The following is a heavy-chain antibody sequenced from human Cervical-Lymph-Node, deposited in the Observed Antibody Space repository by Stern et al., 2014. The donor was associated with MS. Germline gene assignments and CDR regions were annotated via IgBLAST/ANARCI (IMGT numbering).Heavy chain of an antibody. CDR3: ARDSINSSPRHIWFDP. CDR1: GYTFTSHY. D-gene: IGHD2/OR15-2a*01. J-gene: IGHJ5*02. V-gene: IGHV1-46*01. Sequence: QVQLVQSGAEVKKPGASVTVSCKTSGYTFTSHYIHWVRQAPGQGLEWMGMIVPSGGSTTFAQNFQGRISMTRDTSTTTVYMELSSLRSEDTAIYFCARDSINSSPRHIWFDPWGQGTLVTVSS. CDR2: IVPSGGST.